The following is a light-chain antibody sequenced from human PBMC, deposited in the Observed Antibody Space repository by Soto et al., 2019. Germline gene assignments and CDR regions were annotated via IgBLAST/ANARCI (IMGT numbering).Light chain of an antibody. V-gene: IGKV3-15*01. J-gene: IGKJ4*01. Sequence: EIVMTQSPATLSVSPGERATLSCRASQSVNSNLAWYQQKPGQAPRLLIYGTSTRATTFPARFSGSGSGTEFTLTISRLQSEDFAVYYCQQYKDWPLTFGGGTKVEIK. CDR1: QSVNSN. CDR3: QQYKDWPLT. CDR2: GTS.